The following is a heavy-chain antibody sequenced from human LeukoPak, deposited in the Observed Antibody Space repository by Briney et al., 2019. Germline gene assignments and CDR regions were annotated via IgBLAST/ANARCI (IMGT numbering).Heavy chain of an antibody. Sequence: GGSLRLSCAASGFTFGDYAMHWVRQAPGKGLEWVSGLSWNGGSIGYADSVKGRFTISRDNAKNTLYLQMNSLRAEDTAVYYCARDRDDYVWGSYRNYYYMDVWGKGTTVTVSS. CDR3: ARDRDDYVWGSYRNYYYMDV. V-gene: IGHV3-9*01. CDR2: LSWNGGSI. J-gene: IGHJ6*03. CDR1: GFTFGDYA. D-gene: IGHD3-16*02.